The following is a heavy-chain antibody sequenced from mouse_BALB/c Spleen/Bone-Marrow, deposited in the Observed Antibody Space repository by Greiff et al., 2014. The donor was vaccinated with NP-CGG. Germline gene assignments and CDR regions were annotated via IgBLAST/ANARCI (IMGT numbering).Heavy chain of an antibody. CDR3: TKPSFYYGSSYWYFDV. V-gene: IGHV14-3*02. Sequence: EVQGVESGAELAKPGASVKLSCTASGFNIKDTYMHWVKQRPEQGLEWIGRIDPANGDTKYDPKFQGMATITADTSSNTAYLQLSSLTSEDTAVYYCTKPSFYYGSSYWYFDVWGAGTTVTVSS. D-gene: IGHD1-1*01. J-gene: IGHJ1*01. CDR2: IDPANGDT. CDR1: GFNIKDTY.